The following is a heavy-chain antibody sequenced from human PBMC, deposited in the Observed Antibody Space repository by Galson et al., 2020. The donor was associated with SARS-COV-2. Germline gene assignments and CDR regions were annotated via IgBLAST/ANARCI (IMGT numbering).Heavy chain of an antibody. J-gene: IGHJ4*02. Sequence: GGSLRLSCASSGFTFSSYAMHCVRQAPGKGLEWVAVISYDGSNKYYADSVKGRFTISRDNSKNTLYLQMNSLRAEDMAVYYCARSNSGSYWGYFDYWGQGTLVTVSS. V-gene: IGHV3-30*04. D-gene: IGHD1-26*01. CDR2: ISYDGSNK. CDR1: GFTFSSYA. CDR3: ARSNSGSYWGYFDY.